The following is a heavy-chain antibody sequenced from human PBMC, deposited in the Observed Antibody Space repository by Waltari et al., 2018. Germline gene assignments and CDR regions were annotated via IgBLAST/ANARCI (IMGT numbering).Heavy chain of an antibody. Sequence: EVQLVESGGGLVQPGGSLRLSCAASGFTFSSYAMSWVRQAPGKGLEWVSAISGSGGSTYNADSGKGRFTISRDNSKNTLYLQMNSLRAEDTAVYYCAKYVVGVGTKTYSGSYYLDYWGQGTLVTVSS. V-gene: IGHV3-23*04. CDR1: GFTFSSYA. J-gene: IGHJ4*02. CDR2: ISGSGGST. CDR3: AKYVVGVGTKTYSGSYYLDY. D-gene: IGHD1-26*01.